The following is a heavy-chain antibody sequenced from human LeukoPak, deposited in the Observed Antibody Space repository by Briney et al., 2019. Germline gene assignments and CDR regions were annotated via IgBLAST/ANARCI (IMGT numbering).Heavy chain of an antibody. CDR3: ARSGFPLYYFDY. D-gene: IGHD1-26*01. J-gene: IGHJ4*02. CDR1: GGTFSSYA. Sequence: SVKVSCKASGGTFSSYAISWVRQAPGQGLEWMGRIIPILGIANYAQKFQGRVTITADKSTSTAYMELSSLRSEDTAVYYCARSGFPLYYFDYWGRGTLVTVSS. CDR2: IIPILGIA. V-gene: IGHV1-69*04.